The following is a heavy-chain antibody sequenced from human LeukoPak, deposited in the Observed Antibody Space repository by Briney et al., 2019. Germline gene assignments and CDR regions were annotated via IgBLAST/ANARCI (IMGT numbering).Heavy chain of an antibody. D-gene: IGHD6-19*01. V-gene: IGHV3-23*01. J-gene: IGHJ4*02. CDR1: GFTFSSYA. CDR3: AKSSSGCLDY. CDR2: ISGSGVST. Sequence: GGSLRLSCAASGFTFSSYAMSWVRQAPGKGLEWVSIISGSGVSTYYADSVKGRFTISRDNSKNTLYLQMNSLRAEDTAIYYCAKSSSGCLDYWGQGTLVTVSS.